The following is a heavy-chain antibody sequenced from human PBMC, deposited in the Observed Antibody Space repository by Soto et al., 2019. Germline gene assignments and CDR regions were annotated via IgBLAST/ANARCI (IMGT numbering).Heavy chain of an antibody. D-gene: IGHD2-2*01. CDR2: MNPNSGNT. CDR1: GNATTGCD. CDR3: AHGTTGYYYGLGV. V-gene: IGHV1-8*01. Sequence: APVKAYFEAPGNATTGCDESVVQQATGQGLEWMGWMNPNSGNTGYAQKFQGRVTMTRNTSISTAYMELSSLRSEDTAVYYCAHGTTGYYYGLGVCGLRITVTV. J-gene: IGHJ6*01.